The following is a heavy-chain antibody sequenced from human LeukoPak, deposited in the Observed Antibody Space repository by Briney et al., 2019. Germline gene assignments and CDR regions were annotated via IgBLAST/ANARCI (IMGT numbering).Heavy chain of an antibody. Sequence: GATVKVSCKASGYTFTGYYMHWVRQAPGQGLEWMGWINPNSGGTNYAQKFQGRVTMTRDTSISTAYMELSRLRSDDTAVYYCARHPGDPSYYYYYMDVWGKGTTVTVSS. CDR2: INPNSGGT. CDR1: GYTFTGYY. V-gene: IGHV1-2*02. J-gene: IGHJ6*03. D-gene: IGHD3-10*01. CDR3: ARHPGDPSYYYYYMDV.